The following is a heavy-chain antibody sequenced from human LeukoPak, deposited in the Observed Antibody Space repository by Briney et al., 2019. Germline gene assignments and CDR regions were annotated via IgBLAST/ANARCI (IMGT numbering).Heavy chain of an antibody. CDR2: ISAYNGNT. CDR1: GYTFTSYG. D-gene: IGHD6-13*01. V-gene: IGHV1-18*01. CDR3: ARVDSSSWRYHFDY. Sequence: EASVKVSCKASGYTFTSYGISWVRQAPGQGLEWMGWISAYNGNTNHAQKFQGRVTMTTDTSTSTAYMELRSLRSDDTALYYCARVDSSSWRYHFDYWGQGTLVTVSS. J-gene: IGHJ4*02.